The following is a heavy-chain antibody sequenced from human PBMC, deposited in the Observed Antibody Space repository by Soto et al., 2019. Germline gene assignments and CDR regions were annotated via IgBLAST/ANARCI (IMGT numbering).Heavy chain of an antibody. V-gene: IGHV4-31*03. CDR2: IYYSGST. J-gene: IGHJ4*02. Sequence: PSETLSLTCTVSGGSISSGGYYWSWIRQHPGKGLEWIGYIYYSGSTYYNPSLKSRVTISVDTSKNQFSLKLSSVTAADTAVYYCARVKYSYGTYYFDYWGQGTLVTVSS. D-gene: IGHD5-18*01. CDR1: GGSISSGGYY. CDR3: ARVKYSYGTYYFDY.